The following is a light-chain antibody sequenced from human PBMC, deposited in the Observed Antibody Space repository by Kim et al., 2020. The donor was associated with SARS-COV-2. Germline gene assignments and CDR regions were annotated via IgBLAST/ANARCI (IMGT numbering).Light chain of an antibody. Sequence: VTSSSTWSSSNIGAGYDEHCYQQHPGTAPKLLIYGNNNRPSGVPDRFSGSKSGTSASLAITGLQAEDEADYYCQSYDSSLSGPWVFGGGTQLTVL. J-gene: IGLJ3*02. V-gene: IGLV1-40*01. CDR1: SSNIGAGYD. CDR2: GNN. CDR3: QSYDSSLSGPWV.